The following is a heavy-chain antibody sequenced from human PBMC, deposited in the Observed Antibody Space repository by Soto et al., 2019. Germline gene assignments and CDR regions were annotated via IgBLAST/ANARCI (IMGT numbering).Heavy chain of an antibody. CDR2: IYYSGST. V-gene: IGHV4-59*08. Sequence: SETLSLTCTVSGGSISSYYWNWIRQPPGKGLEWIGYIYYSGSTNYNPSFKSRVTISVDTSKNQFSLKLRSVAAADTAVYYCAGQAGTTWYYYYMDGWGKGTTVTVSS. D-gene: IGHD1-1*01. CDR1: GGSISSYY. CDR3: AGQAGTTWYYYYMDG. J-gene: IGHJ6*03.